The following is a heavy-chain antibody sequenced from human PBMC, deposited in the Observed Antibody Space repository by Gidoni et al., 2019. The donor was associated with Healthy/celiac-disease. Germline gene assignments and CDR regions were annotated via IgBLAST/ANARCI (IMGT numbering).Heavy chain of an antibody. V-gene: IGHV4-39*01. J-gene: IGHJ4*02. D-gene: IGHD3-9*01. CDR3: ARRADILTGYYFDY. CDR2: IYYSGST. Sequence: QLQLQESGPGLVKPSETLSLTCTVSGGSISSSSYYWGWIRQPPGKGLEWIGSIYYSGSTYYNPSLKSRVTISVDTSKNQFSLKLSSVTAADTAVYYCARRADILTGYYFDYWGQGTLVTVSS. CDR1: GGSISSSSYY.